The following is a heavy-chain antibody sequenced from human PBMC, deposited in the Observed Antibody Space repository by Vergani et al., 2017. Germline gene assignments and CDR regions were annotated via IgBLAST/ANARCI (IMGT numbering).Heavy chain of an antibody. Sequence: QVQLVQSGAEVKKPGSSVKVSCKASGGTFSSYAISWVRQAPGQGLEWMGRIIPIFGTANYAQKFQGRVTITADESTSTAYMELSSLRSEDTAVYYCARDLNYXDSSCYPRAPFYYWGQGTLVTVSS. CDR3: ARDLNYXDSSCYPRAPFYY. D-gene: IGHD3-22*01. CDR2: IIPIFGTA. J-gene: IGHJ4*02. CDR1: GGTFSSYA. V-gene: IGHV1-69*13.